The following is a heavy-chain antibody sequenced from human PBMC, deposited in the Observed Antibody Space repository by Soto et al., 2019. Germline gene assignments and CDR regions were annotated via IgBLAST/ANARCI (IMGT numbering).Heavy chain of an antibody. Sequence: SETLSLTCAVSGGSISSSNWWSWVRQPPGKGLEWIGYIYYSGSTNYNPSLKSRVTISVDTSKNQFSLKLSSVTAADTAVFYCASLDGVLRYFDWSSDAFDIWGQGTMVTVSS. CDR2: IYYSGST. V-gene: IGHV4-4*02. J-gene: IGHJ3*02. D-gene: IGHD3-9*01. CDR3: ASLDGVLRYFDWSSDAFDI. CDR1: GGSISSSNW.